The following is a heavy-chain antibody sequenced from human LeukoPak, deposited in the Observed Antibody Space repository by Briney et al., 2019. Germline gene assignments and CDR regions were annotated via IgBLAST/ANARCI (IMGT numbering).Heavy chain of an antibody. V-gene: IGHV3-7*04. CDR1: GFIFSSYW. CDR2: IKQGGSEK. J-gene: IGHJ4*02. Sequence: PGGSLRLSCAASGFIFSSYWMSWVRQAPGEGLEWVANIKQGGSEKYYVDSVKGRFTISRDNAKNSLYLQTNSLRAEDTAVYCCARFRGDYYFDYWGQGTLVTVSS. CDR3: ARFRGDYYFDY. D-gene: IGHD2-21*02.